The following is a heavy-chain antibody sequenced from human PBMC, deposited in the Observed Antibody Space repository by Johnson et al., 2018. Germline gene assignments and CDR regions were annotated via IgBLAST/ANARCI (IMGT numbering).Heavy chain of an antibody. Sequence: EVQLVESGGGLVQPGGSLRLSCAASGFTFSSYNMNWVRQAPGTGLEWLSYISSSSSLIYYADSVKGRSTISREKAKSPLYLQMNSLRAEDTAVYYCARGAGLDYWGQGTLVTVSS. CDR2: ISSSSSLI. V-gene: IGHV3-48*01. J-gene: IGHJ4*02. CDR3: ARGAGLDY. CDR1: GFTFSSYN.